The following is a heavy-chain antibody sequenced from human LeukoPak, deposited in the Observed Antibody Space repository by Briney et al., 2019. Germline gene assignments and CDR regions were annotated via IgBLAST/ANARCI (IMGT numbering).Heavy chain of an antibody. D-gene: IGHD4/OR15-4a*01. Sequence: PSETLSLTCAVYGGSFSGYYWSWIRQPPGKGLRGIGEINHIGSTNYNTSLKSRVTISVDTSKTQFSLKLSSVTAADTAVYYCARGLLSMMVRSNRFDPWGQGTLVTVSS. V-gene: IGHV4-34*01. CDR1: GGSFSGYY. CDR2: INHIGST. CDR3: ARGLLSMMVRSNRFDP. J-gene: IGHJ5*02.